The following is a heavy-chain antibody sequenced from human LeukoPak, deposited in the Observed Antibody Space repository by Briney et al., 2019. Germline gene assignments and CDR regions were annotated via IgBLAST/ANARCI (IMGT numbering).Heavy chain of an antibody. D-gene: IGHD5-12*01. CDR3: AKDSNTGGYSFGS. Sequence: GGSLRLSRAASGFTFHHYAMHWVRQPPGKGLEWVSLISWDGGITYYADSVRGRFTISRDNGKNSLSLEMNSLRTEDTALYYCAKDSNTGGYSFGSWGQGTLVTVTS. V-gene: IGHV3-43*01. CDR2: ISWDGGIT. CDR1: GFTFHHYA. J-gene: IGHJ4*02.